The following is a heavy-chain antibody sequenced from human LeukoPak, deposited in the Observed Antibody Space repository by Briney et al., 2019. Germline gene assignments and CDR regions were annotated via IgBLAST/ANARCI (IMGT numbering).Heavy chain of an antibody. J-gene: IGHJ4*02. CDR3: ARGRGGGWYHFPPDY. V-gene: IGHV4-34*01. CDR1: GGCFSGYY. Sequence: SETLSLTCAVYGGCFSGYYWSWISQPPGKGLEWIGEINHSGSTNYNPSLKSRVTISVDTSKNQFSLKLSSVTAADTAVYYCARGRGGGWYHFPPDYWGQGTLVTVSS. CDR2: INHSGST. D-gene: IGHD6-19*01.